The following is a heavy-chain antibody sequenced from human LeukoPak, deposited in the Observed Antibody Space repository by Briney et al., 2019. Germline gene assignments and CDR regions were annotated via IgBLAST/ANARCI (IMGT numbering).Heavy chain of an antibody. CDR1: GGSISSHF. D-gene: IGHD6-19*01. Sequence: SETLSLTCTVSGGSISSHFWSWIRQPPGKGLEWIGNIYNSGTTNYNPSLESRVTISVDTSKNQLSLQLTSVTAADTAVYYCTKATQWLAFDYWGRGTLVTVSS. CDR2: IYNSGTT. CDR3: TKATQWLAFDY. J-gene: IGHJ4*02. V-gene: IGHV4-59*11.